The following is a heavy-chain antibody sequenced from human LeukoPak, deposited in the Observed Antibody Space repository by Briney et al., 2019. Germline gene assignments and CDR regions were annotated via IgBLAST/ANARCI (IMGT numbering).Heavy chain of an antibody. CDR1: GGSISSGGYS. Sequence: SQTLSLTCAVSGGSISSGGYSWSWIRQPPGKGLEWIGYIYHSGSTYYNPSLKSRVTISVDRSKNQFSLKLSSVTAADTAVYYCARASYYGSGSYSWYFDLWGRGTLVTVSS. D-gene: IGHD3-10*01. J-gene: IGHJ2*01. CDR3: ARASYYGSGSYSWYFDL. V-gene: IGHV4-30-2*01. CDR2: IYHSGST.